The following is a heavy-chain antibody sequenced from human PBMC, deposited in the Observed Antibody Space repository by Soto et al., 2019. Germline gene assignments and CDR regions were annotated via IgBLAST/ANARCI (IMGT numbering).Heavy chain of an antibody. CDR3: ARDVSSEYASILDV. CDR1: RLTFSPYW. D-gene: IGHD3-3*01. V-gene: IGHV3-7*03. Sequence: GGALRLSCEGFRLTFSPYWMTLVRQAPGEGLEGVASIKEDGSVKNYADSVKGRFTVSRDNVKRAMFLQMTSVRVDDTAVYFCARDVSSEYASILDVWGRGARVTVSS. J-gene: IGHJ4*02. CDR2: IKEDGSVK.